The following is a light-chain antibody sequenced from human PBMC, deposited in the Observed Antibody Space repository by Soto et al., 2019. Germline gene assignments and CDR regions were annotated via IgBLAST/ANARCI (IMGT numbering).Light chain of an antibody. J-gene: IGKJ1*01. V-gene: IGKV3-11*01. CDR3: VQRTNWPT. Sequence: EFVLTQSPGTLSLSPGERATLSCRASQTVSHYLAWYQQKPGQAPRLLIYDALNRATGIPARFSGSGSGTDFTLTISSLEPEDFAVYFCVQRTNWPTVGQGTKGDIK. CDR1: QTVSHY. CDR2: DAL.